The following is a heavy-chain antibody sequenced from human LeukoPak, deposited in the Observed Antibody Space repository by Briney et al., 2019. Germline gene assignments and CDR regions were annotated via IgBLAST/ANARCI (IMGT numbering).Heavy chain of an antibody. CDR1: GGSISSYY. CDR3: ARHPKTTQVDYTYYFDY. CDR2: IYYSGST. J-gene: IGHJ4*02. D-gene: IGHD4-17*01. V-gene: IGHV4-59*08. Sequence: SETLSLTCTVSGGSISSYYWSWIRQPPGKGLEWIGYIYYSGSTNYNPSLKSRVTISVDTSKNQFSLKLSSVTAADTAVYYCARHPKTTQVDYTYYFDYWGQGTLVTVSS.